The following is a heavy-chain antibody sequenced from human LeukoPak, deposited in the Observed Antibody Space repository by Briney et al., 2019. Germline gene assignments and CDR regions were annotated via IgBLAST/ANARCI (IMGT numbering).Heavy chain of an antibody. Sequence: GGSLRLSCAASGFTFSSYAMMWVRQAPGKGLEWDSTVSGGGGGTYYADSVKGRFTISRDNSENTLYLQMNSLRGEDTAVYYCAKGAAAGQVDWFDPWGQGTLVTVSS. CDR2: VSGGGGGT. CDR1: GFTFSSYA. J-gene: IGHJ5*02. D-gene: IGHD6-13*01. V-gene: IGHV3-23*01. CDR3: AKGAAAGQVDWFDP.